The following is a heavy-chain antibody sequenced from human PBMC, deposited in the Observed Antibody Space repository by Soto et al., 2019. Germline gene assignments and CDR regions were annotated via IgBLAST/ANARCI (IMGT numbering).Heavy chain of an antibody. CDR1: GYTFITYG. Sequence: QVQLVQSGAEVKKPGASVKVSCKASGYTFITYGVIWVRQAPGQGLDWLGWISTYNGNTRYAERLQGRVTMTTDTTTNTAYMELRNLRSDDTAVYYCARGPTDYYDNSANYFLYYWGQGTLVTVSS. CDR3: ARGPTDYYDNSANYFLYY. CDR2: ISTYNGNT. J-gene: IGHJ4*02. D-gene: IGHD3-22*01. V-gene: IGHV1-18*01.